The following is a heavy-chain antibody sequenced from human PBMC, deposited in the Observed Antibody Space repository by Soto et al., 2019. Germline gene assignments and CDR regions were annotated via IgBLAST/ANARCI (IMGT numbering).Heavy chain of an antibody. CDR1: GFTVSSYH. CDR2: LYSAGSA. Sequence: EVQLVESGGGLVQPGGSLRLSCAASGFTVSSYHMSWVRQAPGKGLEWVSVLYSAGSADFADSVKGRFTISRDNSKNTLYLQMSSLRAEDTAVYYCARVHSSSYHYFVYWGQGTLVTVSS. CDR3: ARVHSSSYHYFVY. V-gene: IGHV3-66*01. J-gene: IGHJ4*02. D-gene: IGHD6-13*01.